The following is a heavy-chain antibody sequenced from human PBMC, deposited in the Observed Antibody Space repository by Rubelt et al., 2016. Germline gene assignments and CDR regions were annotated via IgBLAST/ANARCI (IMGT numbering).Heavy chain of an antibody. CDR3: VRANYFDD. J-gene: IGHJ4*02. CDR1: GGSITSSSYY. CDR2: IYYSGST. V-gene: IGHV4-39*01. Sequence: QLQLQESGPGLVKPSETLSLTCTVSGGSITSSSYYWGWIRQPPGKGLEWIGSIYYSGSTYYNPSLKSRVTISVDTSKNQFSLGLTAGTGADTAVYYCVRANYFDDWGQGTLVTVSS.